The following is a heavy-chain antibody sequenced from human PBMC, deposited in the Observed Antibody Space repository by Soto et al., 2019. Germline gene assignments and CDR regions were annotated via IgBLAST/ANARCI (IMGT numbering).Heavy chain of an antibody. D-gene: IGHD3-3*01. V-gene: IGHV4-59*01. Sequence: SETLSLTCTVSGGSISSYYCSWIRQPPGKGLEWIGYIYYSGSTNYNPSLKSRVTISVDTSKNQFSLKLSSVTAADTAVYYCARVQYDFWSGYSRPYYYYGMDVWGQGTTVTVSS. CDR3: ARVQYDFWSGYSRPYYYYGMDV. CDR1: GGSISSYY. J-gene: IGHJ6*02. CDR2: IYYSGST.